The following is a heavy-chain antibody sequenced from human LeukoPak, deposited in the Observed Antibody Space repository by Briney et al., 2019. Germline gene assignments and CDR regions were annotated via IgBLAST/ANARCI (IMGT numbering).Heavy chain of an antibody. CDR1: GFTFSNYW. Sequence: GSLRLSCAVSGFTFSNYWMHWVRQAPGKGLVWVSRISGHASSTKYADSVKGRFTISRDNAKNTLYLQIDSLSAEDTAVYYCARGISYYERSGNHGYFDYWGQGTLVPVSS. J-gene: IGHJ4*02. CDR2: ISGHASST. D-gene: IGHD3-22*01. CDR3: ARGISYYERSGNHGYFDY. V-gene: IGHV3-74*01.